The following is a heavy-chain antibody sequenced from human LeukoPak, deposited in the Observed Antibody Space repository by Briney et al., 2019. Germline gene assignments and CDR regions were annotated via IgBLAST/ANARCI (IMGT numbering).Heavy chain of an antibody. J-gene: IGHJ4*02. CDR3: ARVSGGGSYYFDY. D-gene: IGHD1-26*01. CDR2: ISSSSSYI. CDR1: GFTFSSYS. V-gene: IGHV3-21*01. Sequence: GGSLRLSCAASGFTFSSYSMNWVRQAPGKGLEWVSSISSSSSYIYYADSVEGRFTISRDNAKNSLYLQMNSLRAEDTAVYYCARVSGGGSYYFDYWGQGTLVTVSS.